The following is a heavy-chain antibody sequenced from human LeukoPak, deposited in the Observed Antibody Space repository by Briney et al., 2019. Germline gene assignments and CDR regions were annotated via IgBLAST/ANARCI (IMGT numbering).Heavy chain of an antibody. D-gene: IGHD6-6*01. V-gene: IGHV3-48*03. CDR1: GFTSSSYE. CDR3: ARCAYSSSYYFDY. CDR2: ISSSSSTI. J-gene: IGHJ4*02. Sequence: GGSLRLSCAASGFTSSSYEMNWVRQAPGKGLEWVSYISSSSSTIYYADSVKSRFTISRDNAKNSLYLQMNSLRAEDTAVYYCARCAYSSSYYFDYWGQGSLVTVSS.